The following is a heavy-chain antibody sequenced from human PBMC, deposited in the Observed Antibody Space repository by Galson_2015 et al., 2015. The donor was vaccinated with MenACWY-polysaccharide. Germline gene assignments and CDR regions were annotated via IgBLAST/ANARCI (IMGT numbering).Heavy chain of an antibody. V-gene: IGHV1-8*01. CDR3: TRIIARKHTFVDS. CDR1: GYTFSSSD. D-gene: IGHD2-21*01. CDR2: MNPNSGNT. J-gene: IGHJ4*02. Sequence: SVKVSCKASGYTFSSSDINWVRQASGQGLEWMGWMNPNSGNTGYAQKFQGRVAMTRDPATSTAYMELRMVRYDDTAVYYCTRIIARKHTFVDSWGQGTLVSVS.